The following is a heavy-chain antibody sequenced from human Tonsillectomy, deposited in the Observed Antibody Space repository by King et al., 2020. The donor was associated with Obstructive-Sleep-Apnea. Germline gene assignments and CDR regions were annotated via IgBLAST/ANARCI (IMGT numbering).Heavy chain of an antibody. J-gene: IGHJ4*02. CDR2: ISWNSGNI. D-gene: IGHD2-8*01. CDR1: GFTFDDYA. V-gene: IGHV3-9*01. Sequence: VQLVESGGGLVQPGRSLRLSCAASGFTFDDYAMHWVRQAPGKGLEWVSGISWNSGNIGYADSVKGRFTISRDNAKNSLYLQMNSLRAEDTALYYCAKDTGLYSEGYFDYWGQGTLVTVSS. CDR3: AKDTGLYSEGYFDY.